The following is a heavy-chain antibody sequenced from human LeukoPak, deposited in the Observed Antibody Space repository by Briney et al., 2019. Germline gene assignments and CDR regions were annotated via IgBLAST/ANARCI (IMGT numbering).Heavy chain of an antibody. D-gene: IGHD1-26*01. V-gene: IGHV1-2*02. CDR2: INPNSGGT. CDR3: ASYSGSYSSDFDY. CDR1: GYTFTGYY. Sequence: GASVKVSCKASGYTFTGYYMHWVRQAPGQGLGWMGWINPNSGGTNYAQKFQGRVTMTRDTSISTAYMELSRLRSDDTAVYYCASYSGSYSSDFDYWGQGTLVTVSS. J-gene: IGHJ4*02.